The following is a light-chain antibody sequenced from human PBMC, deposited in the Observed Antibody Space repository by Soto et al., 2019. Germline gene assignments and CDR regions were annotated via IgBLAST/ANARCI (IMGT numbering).Light chain of an antibody. J-gene: IGKJ1*01. CDR1: QGIKTD. Sequence: DIQMTRSPSSLSASVGDAVTITCRTSQGIKTDLGWYQQKAGKAPKRLIYAASRLPGGVPSLVCCRGAGPACARPISSLQHEDVITDCCLQHNSYPWTFGQGTKVDIK. CDR3: LQHNSYPWT. V-gene: IGKV1-17*01. CDR2: AAS.